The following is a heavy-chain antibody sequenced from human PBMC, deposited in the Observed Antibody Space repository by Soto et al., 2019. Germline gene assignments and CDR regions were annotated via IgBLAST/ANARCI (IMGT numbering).Heavy chain of an antibody. J-gene: IGHJ5*02. CDR3: ARTGYSSGWYEDNWFDP. CDR2: IWYDGSNK. CDR1: GFTFSSYG. Sequence: QVQLVESGGGVVQPGRSLRLSCAASGFTFSSYGMHWVRQAPGKGLEWVAVIWYDGSNKYYADSVKGRFTISRDNSKNTRYLQMNSLRAEDTAVYYCARTGYSSGWYEDNWFDPWGQGTLVTVSS. V-gene: IGHV3-33*01. D-gene: IGHD6-19*01.